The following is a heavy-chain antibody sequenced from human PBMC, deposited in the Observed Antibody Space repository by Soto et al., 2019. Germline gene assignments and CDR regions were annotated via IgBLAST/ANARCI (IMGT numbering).Heavy chain of an antibody. Sequence: GGSLRLSCAASGFTFSSYWVSWVRRAPGKGLEWVANIKQDGSEKYYVDSVKGRFTISRDNAKNSLYLQMNSLRAEDTAVYYCARDKITIFGVVKRRHRGMDVWGQGTTVTVYS. V-gene: IGHV3-7*01. CDR3: ARDKITIFGVVKRRHRGMDV. CDR2: IKQDGSEK. D-gene: IGHD3-3*01. J-gene: IGHJ6*02. CDR1: GFTFSSYW.